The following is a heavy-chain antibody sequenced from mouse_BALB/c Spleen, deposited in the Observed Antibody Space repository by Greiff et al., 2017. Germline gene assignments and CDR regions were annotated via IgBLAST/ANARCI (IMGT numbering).Heavy chain of an antibody. V-gene: IGHV1-69*02. CDR2: IYPSDSYT. Sequence: QVQLQQSGAELVRPGASVKLSCKASGYTFTSYWINWVKQRPGQGLEWIGNIYPSDSYTNYNQKFKDKATLTVDKSSSTAYMQLSSPTSEDSAVYYCTREDKEAMDYWGQGTSVTVSS. J-gene: IGHJ4*01. CDR1: GYTFTSYW. CDR3: TREDKEAMDY.